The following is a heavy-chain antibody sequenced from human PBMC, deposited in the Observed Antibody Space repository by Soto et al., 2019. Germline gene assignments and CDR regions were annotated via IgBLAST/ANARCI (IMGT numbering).Heavy chain of an antibody. J-gene: IGHJ4*02. V-gene: IGHV1-18*04. CDR1: GYTFTSYG. CDR2: ISAYNGNT. CDR3: ARERLGSSGWTRYFDY. Sequence: GASVKVSCKASGYTFTSYGISWVRRAPGQGLEWMGWISAYNGNTNYAQKLQGRVTMTTDTSTSTAYMERRSLRSDDTAVYYCARERLGSSGWTRYFDYWGQGTLVTVSS. D-gene: IGHD6-19*01.